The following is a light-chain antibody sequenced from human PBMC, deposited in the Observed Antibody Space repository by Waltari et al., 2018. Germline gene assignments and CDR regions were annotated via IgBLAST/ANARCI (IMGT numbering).Light chain of an antibody. J-gene: IGKJ2*01. CDR1: PSTSYY. V-gene: IGKV1-39*01. Sequence: DIQMTQSPSSLSASVGDRVTITCRASPSTSYYLNWYQQGAGKAPKLLIYGASNLQSGVPSRFSGSGSGTDFTLTISSLQPEDFATYYCQQTYSDPYTFGQGTKLEIK. CDR2: GAS. CDR3: QQTYSDPYT.